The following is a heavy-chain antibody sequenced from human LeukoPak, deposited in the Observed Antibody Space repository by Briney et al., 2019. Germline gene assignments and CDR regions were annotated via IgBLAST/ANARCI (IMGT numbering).Heavy chain of an antibody. CDR2: INPNSGGT. Sequence: GASVKVSCKASGYTFTGYYMHWVRQAPGQGLEWMGWINPNSGGTSYAQKFQGRVTMTRDTSISTAYMELSRLRSDDTAVYYCARGRPYDYGDSGFGYWGQGTLVTVSS. J-gene: IGHJ4*02. V-gene: IGHV1-2*02. CDR3: ARGRPYDYGDSGFGY. D-gene: IGHD4-17*01. CDR1: GYTFTGYY.